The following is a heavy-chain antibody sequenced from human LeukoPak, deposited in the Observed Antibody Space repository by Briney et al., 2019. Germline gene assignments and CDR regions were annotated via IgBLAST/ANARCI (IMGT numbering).Heavy chain of an antibody. V-gene: IGHV3-23*01. CDR2: IYGSGGRT. J-gene: IGHJ6*03. CDR1: GFIFSSHG. CDR3: AKSVLYGHHYYYYIDV. Sequence: GGTLRLSCAASGFIFSSHGMNWVRQAPGKGLEWVSSIYGSGGRTYYADSVKGRFTISRDNSKNTLYLQMNSLRAEDTAVYYCAKSVLYGHHYYYYIDVWGKGTTVTVSS. D-gene: IGHD2/OR15-2a*01.